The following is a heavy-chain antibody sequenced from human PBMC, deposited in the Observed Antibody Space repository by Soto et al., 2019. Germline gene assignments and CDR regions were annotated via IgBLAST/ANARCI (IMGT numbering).Heavy chain of an antibody. CDR3: ARDRAGTRTFPHNTCNL. D-gene: IGHD6-19*01. CDR2: ISILGDST. J-gene: IGHJ3*01. V-gene: IGHV3-11*01. Sequence: QEQLADSGGGLVKPGGSLRLSCAASGFSFNVYYMTWIRQAPGSGLEWVASISILGDSTYYADSVKGRFTISRDNVKNPLYPQMDTLRAEDTAVYYCARDRAGTRTFPHNTCNLWGQGTTVAVAS. CDR1: GFSFNVYY.